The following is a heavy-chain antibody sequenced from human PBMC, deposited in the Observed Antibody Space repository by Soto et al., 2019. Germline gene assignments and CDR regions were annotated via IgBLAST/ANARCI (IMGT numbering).Heavy chain of an antibody. V-gene: IGHV4-59*01. D-gene: IGHD2-21*01. CDR3: ARRWGGTFGY. Sequence: QGQLQESGPGLVKPSETLSLTCTVSGGSISSYYWSWIRQPPGKGLEWIGYIYYSGSTNYNSSLKSRVTISVDTSKNQFSPKLSSVTAADTAVYYCARRWGGTFGYWGQGTLVTVSS. CDR2: IYYSGST. CDR1: GGSISSYY. J-gene: IGHJ4*02.